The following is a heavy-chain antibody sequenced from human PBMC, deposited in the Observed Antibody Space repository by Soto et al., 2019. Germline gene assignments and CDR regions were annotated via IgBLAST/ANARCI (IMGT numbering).Heavy chain of an antibody. V-gene: IGHV3-21*01. CDR1: GFTFRMYS. J-gene: IGHJ4*02. CDR2: ITYRRYI. D-gene: IGHD3-9*01. CDR3: ARGARAIEGEAYDSLTGQVPLDN. Sequence: DVQLVESGGGLVKPGGSLRLSCVASGFTFRMYSMDWVRQAPWKGLEWVESITYRRYIHYADSVKGRFTISRDNATNSVSLQINRRGVEDTAGYYCARGARAIEGEAYDSLTGQVPLDNWGQGTLVTVSS.